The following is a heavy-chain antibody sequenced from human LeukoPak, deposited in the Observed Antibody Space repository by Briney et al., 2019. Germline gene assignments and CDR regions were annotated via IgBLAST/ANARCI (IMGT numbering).Heavy chain of an antibody. CDR1: GGPISSSSYY. J-gene: IGHJ4*02. Sequence: SETLSLTCTVSGGPISSSSYYWRWVRQPPGKGLEWIGSIYYSGDTYYNPSLKSRVTISVDTSKIQFSLKLSSVTAADTAVYYCARVHDYSSYWGQGTLVTVSS. CDR3: ARVHDYSSY. CDR2: IYYSGDT. D-gene: IGHD4-11*01. V-gene: IGHV4-39*07.